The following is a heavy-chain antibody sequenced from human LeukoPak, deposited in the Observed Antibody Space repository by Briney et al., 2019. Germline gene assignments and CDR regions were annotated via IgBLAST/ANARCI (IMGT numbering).Heavy chain of an antibody. J-gene: IGHJ4*02. CDR2: ISSNGGST. CDR1: GFTFSSYA. D-gene: IGHD3-10*01. V-gene: IGHV3-64*01. Sequence: GGSLRLSCAASGFTFSSYAMHWVRQAPGKGLEYVSAISSNGGSTYYANSGKGRFTISRDNSKNTQYLQMGSLRAEDMAVYYCARASGSMNYFDYWGQGTLVTVSS. CDR3: ARASGSMNYFDY.